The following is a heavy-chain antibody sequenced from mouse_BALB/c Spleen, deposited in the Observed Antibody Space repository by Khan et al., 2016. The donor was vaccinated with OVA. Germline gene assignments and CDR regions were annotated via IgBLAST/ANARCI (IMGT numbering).Heavy chain of an antibody. CDR3: GGRGAARATWDYFDY. J-gene: IGHJ2*01. D-gene: IGHD3-1*01. Sequence: QVQLQQSGAELVRPGTSVKMSCKAAGYTFTNYWIGWVKQRPGHGLEWIGDIFPGGGYTNYDEKFKGKATLTADTSSSTAYMQLSSLTSEDSAIYYCGGRGAARATWDYFDYWGQGTTLTVSS. CDR1: GYTFTNYW. CDR2: IFPGGGYT. V-gene: IGHV1-63*02.